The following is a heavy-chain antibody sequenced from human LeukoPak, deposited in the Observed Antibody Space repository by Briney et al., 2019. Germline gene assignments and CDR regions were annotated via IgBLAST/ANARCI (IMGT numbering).Heavy chain of an antibody. J-gene: IGHJ4*02. CDR1: GGSFSGYY. V-gene: IGHV4-34*01. Sequence: SETLSLTCAVYGGSFSGYYWSWIRQPPAKGLEWIGEINHSGSTNYNPSLKSRVTISVDTSKNQFSLKLSSVTAADTAVYYCARGFGGEVLLWFRELFHFDYWGQGTLVTVSS. CDR3: ARGFGGEVLLWFRELFHFDY. CDR2: INHSGST. D-gene: IGHD3-10*01.